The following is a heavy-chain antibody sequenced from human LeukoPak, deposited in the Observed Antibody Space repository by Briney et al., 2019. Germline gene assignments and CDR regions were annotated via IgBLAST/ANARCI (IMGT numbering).Heavy chain of an antibody. CDR3: ARVWSDSSGSTPAFDY. CDR2: INHSGST. D-gene: IGHD3-22*01. J-gene: IGHJ4*02. Sequence: SETLSLTCTVSGGSISSSSYYWSWIRQPPGEGLEWIGEINHSGSTNYNPSLKSRVTISVDTSKNQFSLKLSSVTAADTAVYYCARVWSDSSGSTPAFDYWGQGTLVTVSS. V-gene: IGHV4-39*07. CDR1: GGSISSSSYY.